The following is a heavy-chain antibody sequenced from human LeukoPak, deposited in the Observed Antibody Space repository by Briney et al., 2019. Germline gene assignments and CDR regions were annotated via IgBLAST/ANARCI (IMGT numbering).Heavy chain of an antibody. Sequence: GGSLRLSCAASGFTFSSYGMHWVRQAPGKGLEWVAFIRYDGSNKYYADSVKGRFTISRDNSKNTLYLQMNNLRAEDTAVYYCARDLGQQVVRGIDPWGQGTLVTVSS. CDR1: GFTFSSYG. CDR2: IRYDGSNK. CDR3: ARDLGQQVVRGIDP. V-gene: IGHV3-30*02. D-gene: IGHD6-13*01. J-gene: IGHJ5*02.